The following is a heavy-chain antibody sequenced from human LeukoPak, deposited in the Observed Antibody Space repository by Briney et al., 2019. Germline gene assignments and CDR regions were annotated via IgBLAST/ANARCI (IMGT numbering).Heavy chain of an antibody. Sequence: PSETLSLTCTVSGGSISGQYWSLIRQPPGKGLEWIGYIYYTGITKYNPSLKSRVTISVDTSTNQFSLKLSSVTAADTAVYYCASRVATISGEYYFDYWGQGTLVTVSS. J-gene: IGHJ4*02. V-gene: IGHV4-59*11. D-gene: IGHD5-12*01. CDR3: ASRVATISGEYYFDY. CDR2: IYYTGIT. CDR1: GGSISGQY.